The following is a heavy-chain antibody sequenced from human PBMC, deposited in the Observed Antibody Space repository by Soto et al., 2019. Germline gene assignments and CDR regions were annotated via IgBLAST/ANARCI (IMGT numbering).Heavy chain of an antibody. CDR2: IKHTGDA. V-gene: IGHV4-4*02. Sequence: QVHLQESGPGLVKPSETLSLTCAVSGDSIKTETWWSWLRQLPGTGLEWIGEIKHTGDANATPALRRRVSMSVDRTKNQFFLNPRSVSAANTAVYFCAREGRLHWFGSWGQGTLVTVSS. CDR1: GDSIKTETW. CDR3: AREGRLHWFGS. J-gene: IGHJ5*01.